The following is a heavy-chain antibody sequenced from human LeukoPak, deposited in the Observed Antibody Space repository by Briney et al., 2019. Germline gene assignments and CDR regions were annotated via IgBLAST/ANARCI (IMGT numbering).Heavy chain of an antibody. V-gene: IGHV4-31*03. J-gene: IGHJ4*02. Sequence: SETLSLTCTVSGGSISSGGYYWSWIRQHPGKGLEWIGYIYYSGSTYYNPSLKSRVTISVDTSNNHFSLKLSSVTAADTAVYYCARRGGYTGYDRDWGQGTLVTVSS. CDR1: GGSISSGGYY. D-gene: IGHD5-12*01. CDR2: IYYSGST. CDR3: ARRGGYTGYDRD.